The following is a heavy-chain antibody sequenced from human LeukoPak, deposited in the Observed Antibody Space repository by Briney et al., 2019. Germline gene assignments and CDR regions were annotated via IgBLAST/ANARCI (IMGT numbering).Heavy chain of an antibody. CDR2: INPSGGNT. CDR1: GYTFAIYY. V-gene: IGHV1-46*01. Sequence: ASVKVSCKASGYTFAIYYIHWVRQAPGQGLEWMGIINPSGGNTSYTQKFQGRLTMTRDTSTSTVYMELSSLRSEDTAVYYCASEERGVDYWGQGTLVTVSS. CDR3: ASEERGVDY. D-gene: IGHD3-10*01. J-gene: IGHJ4*02.